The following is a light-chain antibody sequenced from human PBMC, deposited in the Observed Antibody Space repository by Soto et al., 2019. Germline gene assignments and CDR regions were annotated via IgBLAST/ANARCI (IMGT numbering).Light chain of an antibody. CDR3: CSSAGSYTWV. CDR1: SSDVGGYNY. CDR2: DVS. Sequence: QSALTQPRSVSGSPGQSVTISCTGTSSDVGGYNYVSWYQQHPGKAPKLMIYDVSKRPSGVPHRFSGSKSGNTASLTISGLQAEDEADYYCCSSAGSYTWVFGGGTKLTVL. J-gene: IGLJ3*02. V-gene: IGLV2-11*01.